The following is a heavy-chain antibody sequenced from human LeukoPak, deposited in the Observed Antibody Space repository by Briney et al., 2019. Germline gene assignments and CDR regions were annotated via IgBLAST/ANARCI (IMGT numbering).Heavy chain of an antibody. CDR3: VLGAYWNDDKNAFHI. J-gene: IGHJ3*02. D-gene: IGHD1-1*01. Sequence: GGFLRLSCAASGLTFSSYDMHWVRQAAGKGLEWVSSIGATGDTYYIDSVKGRFTNSRENAKKSLYLQVSSLRVEDTAVYFCVLGAYWNDDKNAFHIWGPGTMVIVSS. CDR2: IGATGDT. V-gene: IGHV3-13*01. CDR1: GLTFSSYD.